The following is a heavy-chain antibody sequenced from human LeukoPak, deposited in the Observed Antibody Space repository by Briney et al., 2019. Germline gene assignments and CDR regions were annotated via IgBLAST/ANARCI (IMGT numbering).Heavy chain of an antibody. D-gene: IGHD6-13*01. J-gene: IGHJ4*02. CDR3: ARGFGLAAAGLR. CDR2: INPSSGGT. Sequence: ASVKVSCKASGYTFTDYYMHWVRQAPGQGLEWMGWINPSSGGTNYAQKFQGRVTMTRDTSISTAYMELNSLRFDDTAVYYCARGFGLAAAGLRWGQGTLVTVSS. CDR1: GYTFTDYY. V-gene: IGHV1-2*02.